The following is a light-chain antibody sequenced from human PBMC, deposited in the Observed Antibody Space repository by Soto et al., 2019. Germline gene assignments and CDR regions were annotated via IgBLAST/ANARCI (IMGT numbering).Light chain of an antibody. CDR1: QSVSSNY. V-gene: IGKV3-20*01. CDR3: QHYGSSPPEFT. CDR2: GTS. J-gene: IGKJ3*01. Sequence: EIGLTQSPGTLSLSAGERVTLSCRASQSVSSNYLAWYQQKPGQAPRLLIFGTSYRATGIPDRFSGSGSGTDFTLTINRLEPEDFALYYCQHYGSSPPEFTFGPGTKVDIK.